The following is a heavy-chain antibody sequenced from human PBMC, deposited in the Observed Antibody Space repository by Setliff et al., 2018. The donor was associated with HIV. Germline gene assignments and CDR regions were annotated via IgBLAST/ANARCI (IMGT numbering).Heavy chain of an antibody. Sequence: KTSETLSLTCTVSRDSINGHWWSWIRQPPGKGLEWTGSIHYSGITHYNPSLKSRLTMSVDTPKNQVSLKLTSVTAADTAVYYCARYKCINFACVGFDIWGQGTVVTVSS. J-gene: IGHJ3*02. V-gene: IGHV4-59*11. CDR2: IHYSGIT. CDR1: RDSINGHW. D-gene: IGHD3-9*01. CDR3: ARYKCINFACVGFDI.